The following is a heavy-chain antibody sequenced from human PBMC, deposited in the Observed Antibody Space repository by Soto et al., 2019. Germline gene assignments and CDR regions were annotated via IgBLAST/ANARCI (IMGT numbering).Heavy chain of an antibody. CDR2: FDPEDGET. D-gene: IGHD3-22*01. V-gene: IGHV1-24*01. CDR3: ATDPYYDSSGYHNHFDY. Sequence: ASVKVSCKASGYTLTELSMHWVRQAPGKGLEWMGGFDPEDGETIYAQKFQGRVTMTEDTSTDTAYMELSSLRSEDTAVYYCATDPYYDSSGYHNHFDYWGQGTLVTAPQ. CDR1: GYTLTELS. J-gene: IGHJ4*02.